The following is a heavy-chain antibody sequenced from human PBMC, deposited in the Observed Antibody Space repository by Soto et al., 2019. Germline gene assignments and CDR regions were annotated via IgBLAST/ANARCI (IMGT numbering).Heavy chain of an antibody. V-gene: IGHV3-23*01. CDR1: GFTFSNYA. D-gene: IGHD2-21*02. CDR2: ISGSGVST. J-gene: IGHJ4*02. CDR3: AKLARSDCYSSADC. Sequence: EVQLLESGGGLVQPGGSLRLSCAASGFTFSNYAMSWVRQAPGKGLEWVSGISGSGVSTYYADSVKGRFTISRDNSKNTLYLQMNGLRAEDTAVYYCAKLARSDCYSSADCWGQGTLVTVSS.